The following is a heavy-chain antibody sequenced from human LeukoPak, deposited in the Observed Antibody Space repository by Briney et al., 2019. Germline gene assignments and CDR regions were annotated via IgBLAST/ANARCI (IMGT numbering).Heavy chain of an antibody. D-gene: IGHD3-9*01. Sequence: SETLSLTCTVSGGSISSGSYYWSWLRQPAGKGLESIGRIYTSGSTNYNPSLKSRVTIFVDTYKKQFSLQLTSGTAADPAVYYCASHPLRYFDWFDYCGQGTLVTVSS. CDR1: GGSISSGSYY. CDR2: IYTSGST. J-gene: IGHJ4*02. CDR3: ASHPLRYFDWFDY. V-gene: IGHV4-61*02.